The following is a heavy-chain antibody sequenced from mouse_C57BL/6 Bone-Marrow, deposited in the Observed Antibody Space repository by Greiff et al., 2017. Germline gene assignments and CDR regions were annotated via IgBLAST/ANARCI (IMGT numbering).Heavy chain of an antibody. J-gene: IGHJ2*01. V-gene: IGHV1-82*01. CDR2: IYPGDGDT. CDR1: GYAFSSSW. D-gene: IGHD1-1*01. Sequence: QVQLQQSGPELVKPGASVKISCKASGYAFSSSWMNWVKQRPGKGLEWIGRIYPGDGDTNYNGKFKGKATLTADKSSSTAYMQLSSLTSEDPAVYFCAVYSGRSGGDYWGQGTTLTVSS. CDR3: AVYSGRSGGDY.